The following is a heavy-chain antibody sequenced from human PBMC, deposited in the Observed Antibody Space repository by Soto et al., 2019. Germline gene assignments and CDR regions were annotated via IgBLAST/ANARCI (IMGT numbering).Heavy chain of an antibody. J-gene: IGHJ1*01. D-gene: IGHD3-9*01. CDR1: GFTFSSYA. Sequence: EVELLGSGGGLVQPGGSLRLSCAASGFTFSSYAMSWVRRAPGKGLEWVSGISGSGRITKYADSVKGRFIISRDNFKNTLFLEMNSLRAEDTAVYYCAKDVHYDIVTGIEYFHHWAQGTLVTVSS. V-gene: IGHV3-23*01. CDR2: ISGSGRIT. CDR3: AKDVHYDIVTGIEYFHH.